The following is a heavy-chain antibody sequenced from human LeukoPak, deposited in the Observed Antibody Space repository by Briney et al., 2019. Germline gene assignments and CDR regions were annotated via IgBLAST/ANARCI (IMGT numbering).Heavy chain of an antibody. CDR2: IHYSGRT. V-gene: IGHV4-59*01. CDR1: GGSISSYY. J-gene: IGHJ5*02. D-gene: IGHD1-1*01. CDR3: ARGGFLDPFDP. Sequence: RASETLSLTCTVSGGSISSYYWNWIRRPPGKGLEWIGYIHYSGRTNYSPSLKSRVTISVDMSKNQFSLKLISVTAADTAVYYCARGGFLDPFDPWGQGTLVTVSS.